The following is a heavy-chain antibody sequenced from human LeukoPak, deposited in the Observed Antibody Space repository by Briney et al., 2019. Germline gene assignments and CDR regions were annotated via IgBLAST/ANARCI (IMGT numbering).Heavy chain of an antibody. Sequence: GGSLRLSCAASGFTFSSYAMSWVRQAPGKGLEWVSAISGSGGSTYYADSVKGRFTTSRDNSRNTLYLQMNSLRAEDTAVYYCAKLDYDYVWGSYRYTDKNWFDPWGQGTLVTVSS. CDR1: GFTFSSYA. V-gene: IGHV3-23*01. J-gene: IGHJ5*02. CDR2: ISGSGGST. D-gene: IGHD3-16*02. CDR3: AKLDYDYVWGSYRYTDKNWFDP.